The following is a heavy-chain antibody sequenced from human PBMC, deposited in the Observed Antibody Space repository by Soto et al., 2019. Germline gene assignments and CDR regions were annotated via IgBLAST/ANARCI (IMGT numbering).Heavy chain of an antibody. D-gene: IGHD2-2*01. CDR2: ISSDGSDK. CDR1: GFTFSSYG. V-gene: IGHV3-30*18. Sequence: QVQLVESGGGVVQPGRSLRLSCAASGFTFSSYGMHWVRQAPGKGLEWVAVISSDGSDKYCADSVRGRFTISRDNSKNARYLQMNSLRAEDTAVYYCAKDGPANGNYFDYWGQGTLVTVSS. J-gene: IGHJ4*02. CDR3: AKDGPANGNYFDY.